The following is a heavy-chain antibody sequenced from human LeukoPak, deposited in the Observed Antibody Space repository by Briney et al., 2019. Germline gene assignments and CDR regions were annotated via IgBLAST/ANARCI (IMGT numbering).Heavy chain of an antibody. CDR1: GFTFSSYW. D-gene: IGHD2-8*01. J-gene: IGHJ6*02. V-gene: IGHV3-7*01. Sequence: GGSLRLSCAASGFTFSSYWMNWARQAPGKGLEWVASINHNGNVNYYVDSVKGRFTISRDNAKNSLYLQMNSLRAEDTAVYYCVRDGYCTNGICYTPQDYYYYGMDVWGQGTTVTVSS. CDR3: VRDGYCTNGICYTPQDYYYYGMDV. CDR2: INHNGNVN.